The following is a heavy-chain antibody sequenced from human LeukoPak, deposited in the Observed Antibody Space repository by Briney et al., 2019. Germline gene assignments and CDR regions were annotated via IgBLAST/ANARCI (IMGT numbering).Heavy chain of an antibody. Sequence: PGGSLRLSCAASGFTFSAYAMTWVRQASGKGLEWVSAISGSYGSRFYPEAVKGRFPISRENSKNTLYLQMNSLRAGDTAVYYCAKRRGGYYFDYWGQGTLVTVSS. CDR1: GFTFSAYA. D-gene: IGHD3-16*01. J-gene: IGHJ4*02. CDR3: AKRRGGYYFDY. CDR2: ISGSYGSR. V-gene: IGHV3-23*01.